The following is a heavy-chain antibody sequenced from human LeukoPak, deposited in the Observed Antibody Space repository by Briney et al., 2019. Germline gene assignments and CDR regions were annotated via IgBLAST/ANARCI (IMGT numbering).Heavy chain of an antibody. CDR3: ARGIYGDSVAFDH. V-gene: IGHV3-74*01. CDR2: LDGDGSTT. J-gene: IGHJ4*02. CDR1: GFTFSSYY. Sequence: PGGSLRLSCAASGFTFSSYYMHWVRQAPGKGLVWVSRLDGDGSTTNYADSAKGRFTISRDNARNMLYLQMNSLGAEDTAVYYCARGIYGDSVAFDHWGQGTLVTVSS. D-gene: IGHD4-17*01.